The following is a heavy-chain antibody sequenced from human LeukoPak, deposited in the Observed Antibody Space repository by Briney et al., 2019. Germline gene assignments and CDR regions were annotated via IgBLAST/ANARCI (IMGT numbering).Heavy chain of an antibody. CDR2: ISSSSSYI. CDR1: GFTFSSYS. J-gene: IGHJ4*02. Sequence: GGSLRLSCAASGFTFSSYSMNWVRQAPGKGLEWVSSISSSSSYIYYADSVKGRFTISRDNAKNSLYLQMNSLRAEDTAVYYCARAPTARYFDWLLQRWGQGTLVTVSS. CDR3: ARAPTARYFDWLLQR. D-gene: IGHD3-9*01. V-gene: IGHV3-21*01.